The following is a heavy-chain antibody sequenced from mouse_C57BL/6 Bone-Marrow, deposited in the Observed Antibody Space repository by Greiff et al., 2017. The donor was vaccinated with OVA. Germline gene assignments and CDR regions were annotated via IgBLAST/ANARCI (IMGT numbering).Heavy chain of an antibody. V-gene: IGHV1-63*01. CDR1: GYTFTNYW. J-gene: IGHJ2*01. D-gene: IGHD1-1*01. CDR2: IYPGGGYT. Sequence: QVQLQQSGAELVRPGTSVKMSCKASGYTFTNYWIGWAKQRPGHGLEWIGDIYPGGGYTNYNEKFKGTATLTAAKSSSTAYMQFISLTSEDSAIYYCAIIITTGRDYFDYWGQGTTLTVSS. CDR3: AIIITTGRDYFDY.